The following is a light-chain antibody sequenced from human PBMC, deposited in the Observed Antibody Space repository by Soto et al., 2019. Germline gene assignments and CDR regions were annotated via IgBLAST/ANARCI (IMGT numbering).Light chain of an antibody. CDR3: QSYDNSLSGSGV. J-gene: IGLJ2*01. V-gene: IGLV1-40*01. Sequence: QSVLTQPPSVSGAPGQRVTISCTGNSSNIGAGYDVHWYQQLPGTAPKLLMYGNSNRPSGVPDRFSGSKSGTSASLAITGLQAEDEADYYCQSYDNSLSGSGVFGGGTKLTVL. CDR2: GNS. CDR1: SSNIGAGYD.